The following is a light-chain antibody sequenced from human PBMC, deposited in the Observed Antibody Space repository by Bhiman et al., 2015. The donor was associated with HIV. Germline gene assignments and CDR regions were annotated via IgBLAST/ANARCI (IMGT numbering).Light chain of an antibody. CDR3: SSYTSSSTFV. V-gene: IGLV2-11*03. CDR2: DVS. Sequence: SVTGSPGQSVTISCTGTSSDVGGYNYVSWYQQHPGKAPKLMIYDVSKRPSGVPDRFSGSKSGNTASLTISGLQAEDEADYYCSSYTSSSTFVFGTGTKVTVL. J-gene: IGLJ1*01. CDR1: SSDVGGYNY.